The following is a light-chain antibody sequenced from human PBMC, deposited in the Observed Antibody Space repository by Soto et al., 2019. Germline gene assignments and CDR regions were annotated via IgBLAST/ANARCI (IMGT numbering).Light chain of an antibody. CDR1: NSDVGGYNH. J-gene: IGLJ1*01. Sequence: QSVLTQPASVSGSPGQSITISCTGTNSDVGGYNHVSWFQQHPGEVPKLVVYDVTNRPSGVSNRFSGSKSGNTASLTISGLQAEDEADYYCCSFTSSINRYVFGTGTKATVL. CDR2: DVT. CDR3: CSFTSSINRYV. V-gene: IGLV2-14*01.